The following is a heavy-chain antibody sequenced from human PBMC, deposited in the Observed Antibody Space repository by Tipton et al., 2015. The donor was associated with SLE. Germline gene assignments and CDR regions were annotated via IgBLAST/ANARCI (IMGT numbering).Heavy chain of an antibody. CDR3: ARDPSDTSGFYTYSFDL. CDR1: GGSISSGEYF. Sequence: TLSFTCTVSGGSISSGEYFWSWFRQPPGKVLEWIGYIYNSENTYNNPSLKSRLTISVDTSRNQFSLKLSSVTAADTAVYYCARDPSDTSGFYTYSFDLWGQGTPVTVSS. V-gene: IGHV4-30-4*01. CDR2: IYNSENT. D-gene: IGHD3-22*01. J-gene: IGHJ4*02.